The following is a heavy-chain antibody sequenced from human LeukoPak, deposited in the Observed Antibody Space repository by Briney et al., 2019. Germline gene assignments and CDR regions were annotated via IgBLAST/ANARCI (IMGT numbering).Heavy chain of an antibody. Sequence: GGSLRLSCAASGFTFSSYWMSWVRQAPGKGLEWVANIKQDGSEKYYVDSVKGRFTISRDNAKNSLYLQMNSLRAEDTAVYYCARDTLYGSDPSLWDYYYGMDVWGQGTTVTVSS. V-gene: IGHV3-7*01. D-gene: IGHD3-10*01. CDR3: ARDTLYGSDPSLWDYYYGMDV. CDR1: GFTFSSYW. J-gene: IGHJ6*02. CDR2: IKQDGSEK.